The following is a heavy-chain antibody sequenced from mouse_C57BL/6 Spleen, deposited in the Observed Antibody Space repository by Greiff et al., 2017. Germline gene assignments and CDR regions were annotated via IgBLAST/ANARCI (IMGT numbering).Heavy chain of an antibody. CDR2: IYPSDSET. CDR1: GYTFTSYW. D-gene: IGHD4-1*01. CDR3: ARSGVLGWFAY. V-gene: IGHV1-61*01. Sequence: VQLQQPGAELVRPGSSVKLSCKASGYTFTSYWMDWVKQRPGQGLEGIGNIYPSDSETNYNQKFKDKATWTVDKSSSTAYMQLSSLTSEDSAVYYCARSGVLGWFAYWGQGTLVTVSA. J-gene: IGHJ3*01.